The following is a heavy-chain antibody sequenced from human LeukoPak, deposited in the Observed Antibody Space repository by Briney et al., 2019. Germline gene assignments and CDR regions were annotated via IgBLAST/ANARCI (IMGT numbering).Heavy chain of an antibody. Sequence: GGSLRLSCAASGFTVSSNHMSWVRQAPGKGLEWVSVINRGGSTNYADSVKGRFTISRDNSKNTLHLQMNTLRAEDTAVYYCARVYPDVDFWSGYYLLDYWGQGTLVTVSS. J-gene: IGHJ4*02. V-gene: IGHV3-66*01. CDR2: INRGGST. CDR1: GFTVSSNH. CDR3: ARVYPDVDFWSGYYLLDY. D-gene: IGHD3-3*01.